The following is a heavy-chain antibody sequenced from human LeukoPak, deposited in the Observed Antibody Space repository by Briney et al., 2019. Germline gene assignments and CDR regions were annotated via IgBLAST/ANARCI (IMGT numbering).Heavy chain of an antibody. V-gene: IGHV1-2*02. CDR3: ARGLTGYTQAPGY. D-gene: IGHD3-9*01. J-gene: IGHJ4*02. CDR2: INPNSGGT. Sequence: GASVKVSCKASGYTFTGYYMHWVRQAPGQGLERMGWINPNSGGTNYAQKFQGRVTMTRDTSISTAYMELSRLRSDDTAVYHCARGLTGYTQAPGYWGQGTLVTVSS. CDR1: GYTFTGYY.